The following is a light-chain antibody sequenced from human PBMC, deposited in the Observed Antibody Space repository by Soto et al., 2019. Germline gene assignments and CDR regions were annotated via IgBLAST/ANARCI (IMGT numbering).Light chain of an antibody. J-gene: IGKJ1*01. CDR2: GAS. V-gene: IGKV3-15*01. CDR1: QNVNNR. Sequence: ELVMTQSPAMLSVSPGERATLSCRASQNVNNRLAWYQQKAGQPPRLLIYGASTRATGIPARFSGSGSGTEFTLTISSLQSEDFAVYYCQHFNSWPLLFGQGTKVDI. CDR3: QHFNSWPLL.